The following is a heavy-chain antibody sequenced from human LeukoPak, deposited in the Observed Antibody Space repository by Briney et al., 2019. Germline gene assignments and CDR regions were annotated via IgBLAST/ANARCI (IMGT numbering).Heavy chain of an antibody. CDR1: GFTFSRYW. J-gene: IGHJ4*02. CDR2: VNSDESRS. V-gene: IGHV3-74*01. CDR3: ARDPNWGNFDY. Sequence: PGGSLRLSRAASGFTFSRYWMHWVRQAPGEGLVWVSRVNSDESRSNYAASVEGRFTISRDNTKNTLYLQMNGLRPDDTAVYYCARDPNWGNFDYWGRGTLVTVSS. D-gene: IGHD7-27*01.